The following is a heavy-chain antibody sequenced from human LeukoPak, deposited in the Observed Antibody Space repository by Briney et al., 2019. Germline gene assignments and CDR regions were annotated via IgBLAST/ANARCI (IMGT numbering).Heavy chain of an antibody. J-gene: IGHJ4*02. CDR3: TTAGGDILTGYYW. D-gene: IGHD3-9*01. Sequence: GGSLRLSCAASGFTFSNAWMSWVRQAPGKGLEWDGRIKSKTDGGTTDYAAPVKGRFTISRDDSKNTLYLQMNSLKTEDTAVYYCTTAGGDILTGYYWGGQGTLVTVSS. V-gene: IGHV3-15*01. CDR2: IKSKTDGGTT. CDR1: GFTFSNAW.